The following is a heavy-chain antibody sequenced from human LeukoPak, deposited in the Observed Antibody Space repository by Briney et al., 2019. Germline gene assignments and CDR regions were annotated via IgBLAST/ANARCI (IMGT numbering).Heavy chain of an antibody. CDR1: GFTFGDYA. D-gene: IGHD3-3*01. Sequence: PGGSLRLSCTASGFTFGDYAMSWFRRAPGKGLEWVGFIRSKTYGGTTEYAASVKGRFTISRDDSKSIAYLQMNSLKTEDTAVYYCTRPAEPPSYYDFWSGYGGGTYMDVWGKGTTVTVSS. CDR2: IRSKTYGGTT. CDR3: TRPAEPPSYYDFWSGYGGGTYMDV. V-gene: IGHV3-49*03. J-gene: IGHJ6*03.